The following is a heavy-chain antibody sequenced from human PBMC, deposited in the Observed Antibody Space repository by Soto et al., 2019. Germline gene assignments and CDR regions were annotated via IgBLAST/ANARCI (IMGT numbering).Heavy chain of an antibody. CDR2: INSDGSVS. J-gene: IGHJ6*03. D-gene: IGHD2-15*01. CDR1: GFTFINYW. Sequence: EVQLVESGGGLVQPGGSLRLSCAASGFTFINYWMYWVRQAPGKGREWVSRINSDGSVSSHADSVRGRLTISRDNVKNTLYLHMDSLRAEDTAVYFCARGDCVGGTCYSLAGSFYYDMDVWGKGTTVTVFS. CDR3: ARGDCVGGTCYSLAGSFYYDMDV. V-gene: IGHV3-74*02.